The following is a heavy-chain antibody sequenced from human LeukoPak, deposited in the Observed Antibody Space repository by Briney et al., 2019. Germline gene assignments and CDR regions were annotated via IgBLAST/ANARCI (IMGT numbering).Heavy chain of an antibody. V-gene: IGHV4-34*01. CDR1: GGSFSGYY. D-gene: IGHD3-22*01. Sequence: PSETLSLTCAVYGGSFSGYYWSWIRQPPGKGLEWIGEINHSGSTNYNPSLKSRVTISVDTSKNQFSPKLSSVTAADTAVYYCARGAYDSSGYYYPYYYMDVWGKGTTVTVSS. CDR3: ARGAYDSSGYYYPYYYMDV. J-gene: IGHJ6*03. CDR2: INHSGST.